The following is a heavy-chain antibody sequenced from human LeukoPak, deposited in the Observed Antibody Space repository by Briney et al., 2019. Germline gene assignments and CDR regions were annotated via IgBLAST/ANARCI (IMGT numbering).Heavy chain of an antibody. CDR1: GYTFTSYD. D-gene: IGHD5-12*01. V-gene: IGHV1-8*03. CDR3: ARGIGGYDYRYMDV. Sequence: AASVKVSCKASGYTFTSYDINWVRQATGQGLEWMGWMNPNSGNTGYAQKFQGRVTITRNTSISTAYMELSSLRSEDTAVYYCARGIGGYDYRYMDVWGKGTTVTISS. J-gene: IGHJ6*03. CDR2: MNPNSGNT.